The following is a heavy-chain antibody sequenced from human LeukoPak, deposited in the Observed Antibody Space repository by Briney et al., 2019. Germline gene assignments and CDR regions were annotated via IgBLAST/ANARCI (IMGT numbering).Heavy chain of an antibody. Sequence: PSETLSLTCTVSGGSITFGSYYWTWIRQPAGKGLEWIGRTYTSGRTFYNPSLKSRVTISMDTSMNQFSLRLNSVTAADTAGYYCARARVIPASFDDWGQGALVTVSS. CDR3: ARARVIPASFDD. V-gene: IGHV4-61*02. J-gene: IGHJ4*02. CDR1: GGSITFGSYY. D-gene: IGHD3-16*02. CDR2: TYTSGRT.